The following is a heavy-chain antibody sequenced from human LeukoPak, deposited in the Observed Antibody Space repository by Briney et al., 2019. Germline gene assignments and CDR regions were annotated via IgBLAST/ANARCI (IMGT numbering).Heavy chain of an antibody. CDR1: GFTFSSYG. Sequence: PGGSLRLSCAASGFTFSSYGMHWVRQAPGKGLEWVAVISYDGSNKYYADSAKGRFTISRDNSKNTLYLQMNSLRAEDTAVYYCARAQLRLAFDYWGQGTLVTVSS. V-gene: IGHV3-30*03. D-gene: IGHD2-2*01. CDR2: ISYDGSNK. CDR3: ARAQLRLAFDY. J-gene: IGHJ4*02.